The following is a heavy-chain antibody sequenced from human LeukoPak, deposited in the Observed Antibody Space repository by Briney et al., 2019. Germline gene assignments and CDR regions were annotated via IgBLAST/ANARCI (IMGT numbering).Heavy chain of an antibody. D-gene: IGHD3-9*01. J-gene: IGHJ4*02. Sequence: ASVKVSCKASGYTFTSYGISWVRQAPGQRLEWMGWISAYNGNTNYAQKLQGRVTMTTDTSPSTVYMELRSLRSDDTDVYYCARRYYDILTGYYPASRERYFDYWGQGTLVTVSS. CDR2: ISAYNGNT. V-gene: IGHV1-18*04. CDR3: ARRYYDILTGYYPASRERYFDY. CDR1: GYTFTSYG.